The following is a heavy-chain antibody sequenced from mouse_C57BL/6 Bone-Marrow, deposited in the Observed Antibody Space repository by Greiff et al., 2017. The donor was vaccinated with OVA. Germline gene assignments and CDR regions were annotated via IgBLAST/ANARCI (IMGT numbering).Heavy chain of an antibody. V-gene: IGHV10-1*01. CDR2: IRSKSNNYAT. Sequence: EVMLVESGGGLVQPKGSLKLSCAASGFSFNTYAMNWVRQAPGKGLEWVARIRSKSNNYATYYADSVKDRFTISRDDSEIMLYLQMNNLKTEDTAMYYCVRHDVYWYFDVWGTGTTVTVSS. CDR3: VRHDVYWYFDV. CDR1: GFSFNTYA. J-gene: IGHJ1*03. D-gene: IGHD2-3*01.